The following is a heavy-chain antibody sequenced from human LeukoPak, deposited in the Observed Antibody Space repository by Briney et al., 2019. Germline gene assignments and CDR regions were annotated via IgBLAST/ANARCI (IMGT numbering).Heavy chain of an antibody. CDR3: ARSIVVVVAATPYYYYYMDV. CDR1: GYTFIGYY. V-gene: IGHV1-2*06. J-gene: IGHJ6*03. CDR2: INPNSGGT. Sequence: ASVKVSCKASGYTFIGYYMHWVRQAPGQGLEWMGRINPNSGGTNYAQKFQGRVTRTRDTSISTAYMELSRLRSDDTAVYYCARSIVVVVAATPYYYYYMDVWGKGTTVTVSS. D-gene: IGHD2-15*01.